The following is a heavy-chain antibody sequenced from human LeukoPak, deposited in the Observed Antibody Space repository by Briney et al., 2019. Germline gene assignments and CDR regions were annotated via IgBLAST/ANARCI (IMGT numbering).Heavy chain of an antibody. CDR1: GYTFTSYG. D-gene: IGHD2-2*01. Sequence: ASVKVSCKASGYTFTSYGISWVRQAPGQGLEWMGWISAYNGNTNYAQKLQGRVTMTTVTSTSTAYMELRSLRSDDTAVYYCARSPPYCSSTSCLLFDYWGQGTLVTVSS. CDR3: ARSPPYCSSTSCLLFDY. V-gene: IGHV1-18*01. CDR2: ISAYNGNT. J-gene: IGHJ4*02.